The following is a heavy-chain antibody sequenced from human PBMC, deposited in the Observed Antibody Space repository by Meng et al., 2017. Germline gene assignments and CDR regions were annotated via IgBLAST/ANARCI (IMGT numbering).Heavy chain of an antibody. CDR3: AKDYSSSWFRGFDY. D-gene: IGHD6-13*01. CDR1: GFTFDDYA. Sequence: EGQLVEAGGVWVQPGGSLRLFCAAAGFTFDDYAMHWVRQAPGKGLEWVSLISWDGGSTYYADSVKGRFTISRDNSKNSPYLQMNSLRAEDTALYYCAKDYSSSWFRGFDYWGQGTLVTVSS. CDR2: ISWDGGST. J-gene: IGHJ4*02. V-gene: IGHV3-43D*03.